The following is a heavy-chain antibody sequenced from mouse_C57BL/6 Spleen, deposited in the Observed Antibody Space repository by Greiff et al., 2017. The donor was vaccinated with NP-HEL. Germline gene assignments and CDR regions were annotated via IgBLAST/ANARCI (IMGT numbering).Heavy chain of an antibody. D-gene: IGHD2-5*01. CDR2: INPSSGYT. J-gene: IGHJ1*03. CDR1: GYTFTSYW. CDR3: ARRSKDFDWYFDV. Sequence: QVHVKQSGAELAKPGASVKLSCKASGYTFTSYWMHWVKQRPGQGLEWIGYINPSSGYTKYNQKFKDKATLTADKSSSTAYMQLSSLTYEDSAVYYCARRSKDFDWYFDVWGTGTTVTVSS. V-gene: IGHV1-7*01.